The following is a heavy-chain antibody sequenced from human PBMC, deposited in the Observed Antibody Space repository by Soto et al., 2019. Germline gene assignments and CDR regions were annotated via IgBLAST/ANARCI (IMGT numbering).Heavy chain of an antibody. Sequence: SVKVSCKASGGTFSSYAISWVRQAPGQGLEWMGGIIPIFGTANYAQKFQGRVTITADESTSTAYMELSSLRSEDTAVYYCARVLNYYDSTGYSFDYWGRGTLVTVSS. CDR2: IIPIFGTA. CDR1: GGTFSSYA. CDR3: ARVLNYYDSTGYSFDY. J-gene: IGHJ4*02. V-gene: IGHV1-69*13. D-gene: IGHD3-22*01.